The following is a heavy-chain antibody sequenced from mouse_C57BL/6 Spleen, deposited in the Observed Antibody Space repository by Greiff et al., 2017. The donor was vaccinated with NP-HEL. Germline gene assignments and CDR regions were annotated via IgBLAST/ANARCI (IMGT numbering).Heavy chain of an antibody. CDR3: ARGGGGGYFDL. CDR1: GYTFTSYW. Sequence: QVQLQQPGAELVMPGASVKLSCKASGYTFTSYWMHWVKQRPGQGLEWIGEIDPSDSYTNYNQKFKGKSTLTVDKYSSTAYMQLSSLTSEDSAVYYCARGGGGGYFDLWGTGTTVTVSS. J-gene: IGHJ1*03. V-gene: IGHV1-69*01. CDR2: IDPSDSYT.